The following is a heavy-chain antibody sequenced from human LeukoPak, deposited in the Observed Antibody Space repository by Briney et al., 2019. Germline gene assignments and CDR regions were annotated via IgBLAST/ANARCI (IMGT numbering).Heavy chain of an antibody. V-gene: IGHV3-21*01. CDR2: VSSSSTYI. CDR3: ASPIGAAAGYFDY. CDR1: GFTFSSYN. Sequence: PGGSLRLSCAASGFTFSSYNMNWVRQAPGKGLEWVSSVSSSSTYIYYADSVKGRFTISRDNAKNSLYLQMNSLRAEDTAVYYRASPIGAAAGYFDYWGQGTLVTVSS. J-gene: IGHJ4*02. D-gene: IGHD6-13*01.